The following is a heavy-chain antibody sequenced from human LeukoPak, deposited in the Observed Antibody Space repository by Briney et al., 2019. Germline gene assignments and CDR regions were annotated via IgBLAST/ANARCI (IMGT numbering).Heavy chain of an antibody. Sequence: GGSLRLSCAASGFTFSRYWMTWVRQSPGKGLEWVPNINQDGSEKYYGDSVTGRFTISRDNAENSLFLQMNSLRADDTGVYYCARAREAPANVFPDHWGQGVVVTVSS. CDR2: INQDGSEK. V-gene: IGHV3-7*01. J-gene: IGHJ4*02. D-gene: IGHD2-15*01. CDR3: ARAREAPANVFPDH. CDR1: GFTFSRYW.